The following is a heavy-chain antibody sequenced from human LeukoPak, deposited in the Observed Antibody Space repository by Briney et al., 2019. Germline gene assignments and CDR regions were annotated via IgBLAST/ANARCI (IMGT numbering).Heavy chain of an antibody. Sequence: PSETLSLTCTVSGGSISSGSYYWSWIRQPAGKGLEWIGRINTSGSTNYNPSLKSRVTISVDTSKNQFSLKLSSVTAADTAVYYCARTYYYDSSGRGPFDYWGQGTLVTVSS. CDR1: GGSISSGSYY. J-gene: IGHJ4*02. CDR2: INTSGST. V-gene: IGHV4-61*02. CDR3: ARTYYYDSSGRGPFDY. D-gene: IGHD3-22*01.